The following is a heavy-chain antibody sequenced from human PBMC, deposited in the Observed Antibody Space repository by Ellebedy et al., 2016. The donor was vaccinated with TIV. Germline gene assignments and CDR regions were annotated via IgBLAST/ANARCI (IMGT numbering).Heavy chain of an antibody. CDR2: ISSSDGRP. V-gene: IGHV3-23*01. Sequence: GESLKISCAASGFTFTSYAISWVRQAPGKGLEWVSSISSSDGRPYFADSVKGRFTISRASSKHTVFLQMNRLRAEATAMYYCAKMEGTYYSNSAPYGGGAFDIWGQGTLVTVSS. J-gene: IGHJ3*02. CDR1: GFTFTSYA. CDR3: AKMEGTYYSNSAPYGGGAFDI. D-gene: IGHD2/OR15-2a*01.